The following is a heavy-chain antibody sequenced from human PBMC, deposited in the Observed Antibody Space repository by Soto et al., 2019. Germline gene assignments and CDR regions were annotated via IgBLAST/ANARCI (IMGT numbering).Heavy chain of an antibody. D-gene: IGHD3-16*02. CDR1: GGSVSSGDYY. Sequence: QVQLQESGPGLVKPSQTLSLTCTVSGGSVSSGDYYWSWIRQPPGKGLEWSGYIYNSGSTYYNPSLKSRVTISIDTSKNQLSLKFSSVTAADTAVYYCARAPLYRFDPWGQGTLVTVSS. CDR2: IYNSGST. CDR3: ARAPLYRFDP. J-gene: IGHJ5*02. V-gene: IGHV4-30-4*01.